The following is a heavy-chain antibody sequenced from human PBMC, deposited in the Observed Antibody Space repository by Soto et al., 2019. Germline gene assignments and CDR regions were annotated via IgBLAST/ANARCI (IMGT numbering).Heavy chain of an antibody. CDR2: ISGSGAST. J-gene: IGHJ4*02. Sequence: GGSLRLSCAASEITLSTYDMNGVRQAPGKGLEWVSAISGSGASTYYADSVKGRFTISRGNSKNTLFLQMNSLRAEDTAIYYCAKLSTYSYGHYWGQGTLVTSPQ. V-gene: IGHV3-23*01. CDR1: EITLSTYD. D-gene: IGHD5-18*01. CDR3: AKLSTYSYGHY.